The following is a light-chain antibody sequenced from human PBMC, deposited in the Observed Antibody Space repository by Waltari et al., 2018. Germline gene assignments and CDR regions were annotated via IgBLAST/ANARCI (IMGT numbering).Light chain of an antibody. CDR3: QQYDITPLT. Sequence: EIVLTQSPGTLSLSPGETATLSCRASQTFRNTYLAWYQQKPGQAPHLLIYGASSRATGIPDRFSGSGSGTDFSLTISSLEPEDFAVYYCQQYDITPLTFGGGTKVEIK. J-gene: IGKJ4*01. V-gene: IGKV3-20*01. CDR2: GAS. CDR1: QTFRNTY.